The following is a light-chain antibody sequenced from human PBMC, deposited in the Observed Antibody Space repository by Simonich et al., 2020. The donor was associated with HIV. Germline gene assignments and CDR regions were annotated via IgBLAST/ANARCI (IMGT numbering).Light chain of an antibody. CDR1: QGISNS. V-gene: IGKV1-NL1*01. CDR2: AAS. J-gene: IGKJ2*01. Sequence: DIQMTQSPSSLSASVGDRVTITCRASQGISNSLAWYQQKPGKAPKLLLYAASRLESGVPSRFSGSGSGTDFTLTINSLEAEDAATYYCHQSSSLPYTFGQGTKLEI. CDR3: HQSSSLPYT.